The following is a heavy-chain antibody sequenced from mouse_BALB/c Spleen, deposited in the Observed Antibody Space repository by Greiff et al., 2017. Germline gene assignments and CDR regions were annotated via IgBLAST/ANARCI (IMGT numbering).Heavy chain of an antibody. J-gene: IGHJ4*01. Sequence: QVQLQQSGAELVRPGASVKLSCKASGYTFTSYWINWVKQRPGQGLEWIGNIYPSDSYTNYNQKFKDKATLTVDKSSSTAYMQLSSPTSEDSAVYYCTRSTMIPYYYAMDYWGQGTSVTVSS. CDR2: IYPSDSYT. V-gene: IGHV1-69*02. CDR3: TRSTMIPYYYAMDY. CDR1: GYTFTSYW. D-gene: IGHD2-4*01.